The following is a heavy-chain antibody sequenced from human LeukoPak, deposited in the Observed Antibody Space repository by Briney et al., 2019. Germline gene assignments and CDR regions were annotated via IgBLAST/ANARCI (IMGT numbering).Heavy chain of an antibody. Sequence: GGSLRLSCAASGITFNTYVMHWVRQAPGKGLEWVAVVSYDGSNTYYADSVKGRFTISRDKSKNTLPLQMNGLRVEDTAVYYCAKVMPPGRIRFYSYYMDVWGKGTTVTVS. J-gene: IGHJ6*03. V-gene: IGHV3-30*18. D-gene: IGHD2-15*01. CDR1: GITFNTYV. CDR2: VSYDGSNT. CDR3: AKVMPPGRIRFYSYYMDV.